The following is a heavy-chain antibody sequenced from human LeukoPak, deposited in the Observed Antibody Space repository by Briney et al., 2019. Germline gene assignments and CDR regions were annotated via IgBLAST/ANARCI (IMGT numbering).Heavy chain of an antibody. Sequence: SETLSLTCTVSGGSISSSSYYWGWIRQPPGKGLEWIGSIYYSGSTYYNPSLKSRVTISVDTSKNQFSLKLSSVTAADTAVYYCVRQTYSYGPYYFDYWGQGTLVTVSS. CDR2: IYYSGST. CDR3: VRQTYSYGPYYFDY. CDR1: GGSISSSSYY. J-gene: IGHJ4*02. D-gene: IGHD5-18*01. V-gene: IGHV4-39*01.